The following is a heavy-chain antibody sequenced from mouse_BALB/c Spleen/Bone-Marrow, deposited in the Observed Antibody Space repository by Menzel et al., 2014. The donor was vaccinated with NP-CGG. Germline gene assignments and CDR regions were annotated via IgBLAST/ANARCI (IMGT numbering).Heavy chain of an antibody. V-gene: IGHV5-17*02. CDR1: GFTFSSFG. Sequence: EVQGVESGGGLVQPGGSRKLSCAASGFTFSSFGMHWVRQAPEKGLEWVAYISSGSSTIYYADTVMGRFTISRDNPKNTLFLQMTSLRSEDTAMYYCARSGSSSGYFDYWGQGTTLTASS. D-gene: IGHD1-1*01. CDR2: ISSGSSTI. J-gene: IGHJ2*01. CDR3: ARSGSSSGYFDY.